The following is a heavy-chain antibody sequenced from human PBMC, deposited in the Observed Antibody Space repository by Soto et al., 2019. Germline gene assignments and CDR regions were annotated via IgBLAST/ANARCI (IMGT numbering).Heavy chain of an antibody. Sequence: EVQMVETGGGLSQPGGSLRLSCAVSDFIVSSKYMTWVRQAPGKGLEWVSVIYTGGSTHYADSARGRFTISRDSSKNTLYLQMNSLRAEDAAVYYCTTYTGYGMDVWGQGTTVTVSS. J-gene: IGHJ6*02. CDR3: TTYTGYGMDV. D-gene: IGHD3-16*01. V-gene: IGHV3-53*02. CDR2: IYTGGST. CDR1: DFIVSSKY.